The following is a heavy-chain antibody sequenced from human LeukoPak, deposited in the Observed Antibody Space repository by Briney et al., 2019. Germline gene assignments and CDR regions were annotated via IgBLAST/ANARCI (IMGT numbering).Heavy chain of an antibody. CDR3: XRAGVLDQAKPHGVGYWYFDL. J-gene: IGHJ2*01. CDR1: GGSISSSAYY. V-gene: IGHV4-39*07. CDR2: ISYSGST. Sequence: SETLSLTCTVSGGSISSSAYYWGWIRQPPGRGLEWIGIISYSGSTYYNPSLKSRVTISVDTSKNQFSLKLSSVTAAATAVYYXXRAGVLDQAKPHGVGYWYFDLWGRGTLVTVSS. D-gene: IGHD2-8*02.